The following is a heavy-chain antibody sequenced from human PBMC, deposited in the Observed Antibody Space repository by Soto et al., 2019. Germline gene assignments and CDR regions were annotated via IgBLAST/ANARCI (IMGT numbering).Heavy chain of an antibody. V-gene: IGHV1-18*01. J-gene: IGHJ6*02. Sequence: QVQLVQSGDEVRKPGSSVKVSCKASGYIFVNYGIAWVRQAPGQGLEWMGWSSPYSGNTHYASKAQRNLPMTTHTPTSTAYLDLGILTSDDPAVYYCAMVDNYVTPTPQDVWGQGTTVTVSS. CDR2: SSPYSGNT. CDR3: AMVDNYVTPTPQDV. CDR1: GYIFVNYG. D-gene: IGHD3-16*01.